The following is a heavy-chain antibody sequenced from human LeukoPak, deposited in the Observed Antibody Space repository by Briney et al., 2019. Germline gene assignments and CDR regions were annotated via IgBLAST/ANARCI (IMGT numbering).Heavy chain of an antibody. D-gene: IGHD3-9*01. CDR1: GFTFSSYE. Sequence: PGGSLRLSCAASGFTFSSYEMNWVRQAPGKGLEWVSYISSSGSTIYYADSVRGRFTIPRDNAKNSLYLQMNSLRAEDTAVYYCARGPPRRYFDWLGILGAFDIWGQGTMVTVSS. CDR2: ISSSGSTI. V-gene: IGHV3-48*03. J-gene: IGHJ3*02. CDR3: ARGPPRRYFDWLGILGAFDI.